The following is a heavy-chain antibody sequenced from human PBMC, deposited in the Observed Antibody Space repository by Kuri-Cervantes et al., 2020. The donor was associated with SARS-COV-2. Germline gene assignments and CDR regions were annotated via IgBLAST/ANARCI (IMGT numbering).Heavy chain of an antibody. CDR1: GDSVSSNSAA. V-gene: IGHV6-1*01. CDR2: TYYRSKWYN. Sequence: SETLSLTCAISGDSVSSNSAAWNWIRQSPSRGLEWLGRTYYRSKWYNDYAVSVKSRITITPDTSKNQFSLQLNSVTPEDTAVYYCARDQRADCSSTSCYIGGYYYYMDVWGKGTTVTVSS. J-gene: IGHJ6*03. CDR3: ARDQRADCSSTSCYIGGYYYYMDV. D-gene: IGHD2-2*02.